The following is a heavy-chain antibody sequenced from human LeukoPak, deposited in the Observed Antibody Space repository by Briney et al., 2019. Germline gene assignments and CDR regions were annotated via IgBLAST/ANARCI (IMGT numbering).Heavy chain of an antibody. Sequence: SETLSLTCTVSGGSISSYYWSWIRQPPGKGLEWIGYIYYSGSTNYNPSLKSRVTISVDTSKNQFSLKLSSVTAADTAVYYCARRFDYWGQGTLVTVSS. V-gene: IGHV4-59*12. CDR2: IYYSGST. J-gene: IGHJ4*02. CDR1: GGSISSYY. CDR3: ARRFDY.